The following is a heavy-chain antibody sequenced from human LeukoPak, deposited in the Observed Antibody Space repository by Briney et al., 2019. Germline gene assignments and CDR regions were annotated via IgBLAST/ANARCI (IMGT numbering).Heavy chain of an antibody. CDR1: GYSFTSYW. V-gene: IGHV5-51*01. CDR2: IYPGDSDT. CDR3: ARQADYNVLTGYHKGHLDY. Sequence: PGGSLRLSCKGSGYSFTSYWIGWVRQMPGKGLEWMGIIYPGDSDTIYSPSFQGQVTISADKSITTAYLQWSSPQASDTAMYYCARQADYNVLTGYHKGHLDYWGQGTLVTVSS. D-gene: IGHD3-9*01. J-gene: IGHJ4*02.